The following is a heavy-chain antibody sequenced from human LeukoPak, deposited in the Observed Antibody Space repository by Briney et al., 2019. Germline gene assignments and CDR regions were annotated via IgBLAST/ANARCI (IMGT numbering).Heavy chain of an antibody. CDR1: GGSISSSNW. D-gene: IGHD6-13*01. CDR3: ARESIAAADRRDFDY. Sequence: PSGTLSLTCAVSGGSISSSNWWSWVRPPPGKGLEWIGEIYHSGSTNYNPSLKSRVTISVDKSKNQFSLKLSSVTAADTAVYYCARESIAAADRRDFDYWGQGTLVTVSS. CDR2: IYHSGST. V-gene: IGHV4-4*02. J-gene: IGHJ4*02.